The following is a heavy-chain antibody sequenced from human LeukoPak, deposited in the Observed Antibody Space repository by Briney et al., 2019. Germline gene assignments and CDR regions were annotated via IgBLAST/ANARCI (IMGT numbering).Heavy chain of an antibody. CDR3: ARDRSGDYFDY. CDR2: IYYSGST. V-gene: IGHV4-59*01. J-gene: IGHJ4*02. D-gene: IGHD4-17*01. CDR1: GGSISSYY. Sequence: SETLSLTCTVSGGSISSYYWSWIRQPPGKGLEWIGYIYYSGSTNYNPSLKSRVTISVDTSKNQFSLKLSSVTAADTAVYYCARDRSGDYFDYWGQGTLVTVSS.